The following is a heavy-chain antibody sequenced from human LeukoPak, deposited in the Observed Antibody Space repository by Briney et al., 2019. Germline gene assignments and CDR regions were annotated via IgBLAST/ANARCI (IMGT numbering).Heavy chain of an antibody. CDR1: GFTFSSYA. CDR2: ISYDGSNK. V-gene: IGHV3-30*04. J-gene: IGHJ4*02. CDR3: AKALDILTGYYLA. D-gene: IGHD3-9*01. Sequence: GRSLRLSCAASGFTFSSYAMHWVRQAPGKGLEWVAVISYDGSNKYYADSVKGRFTISRDNSKNTLYLQMNSLRAEDTAVYYCAKALDILTGYYLAWGQGTLVTVSS.